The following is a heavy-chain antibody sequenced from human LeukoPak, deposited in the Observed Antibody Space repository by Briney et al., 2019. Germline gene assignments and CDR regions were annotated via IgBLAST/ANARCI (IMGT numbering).Heavy chain of an antibody. CDR2: IYSGGYT. V-gene: IGHV3-53*01. Sequence: GGSLRLSCAASGFTVSSNYMSWVRQAPGKGLEWVSVIYSGGYTYYADSVKGRFTISRDNAKNSLYLQMNSLRAEDTAVYYCARDSLTYYYDSSGYPRLSRAPFQHWGQGTLVTVSS. D-gene: IGHD3-22*01. J-gene: IGHJ1*01. CDR3: ARDSLTYYYDSSGYPRLSRAPFQH. CDR1: GFTVSSNY.